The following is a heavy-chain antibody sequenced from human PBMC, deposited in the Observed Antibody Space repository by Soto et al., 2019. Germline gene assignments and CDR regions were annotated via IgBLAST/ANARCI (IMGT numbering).Heavy chain of an antibody. CDR1: GGSISSYY. D-gene: IGHD3-16*02. Sequence: KTSETLSLTCTVSGGSISSYYWSWIRQPPGKGLEWIGYIYYSGSTNYNPSLKSRVTISVDTSKNQFSLKLSSVTAADTAVYYCARGRLRLGELSLIYWGQGTLVTVSS. V-gene: IGHV4-59*01. CDR2: IYYSGST. J-gene: IGHJ4*02. CDR3: ARGRLRLGELSLIY.